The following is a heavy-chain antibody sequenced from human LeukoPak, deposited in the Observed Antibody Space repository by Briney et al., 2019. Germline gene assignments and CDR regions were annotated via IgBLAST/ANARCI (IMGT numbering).Heavy chain of an antibody. Sequence: SETLSLTCAVYGRSFSGYYWSWIRQPPGKGLEWIGEINHSGSTNYNPSLKSRVTISVDTSKNQFSLKLSSVTAADTAVYYCARGVIAAAGKAWFDPWGQGTLVTVSS. CDR3: ARGVIAAAGKAWFDP. CDR2: INHSGST. CDR1: GRSFSGYY. D-gene: IGHD6-13*01. V-gene: IGHV4-34*01. J-gene: IGHJ5*02.